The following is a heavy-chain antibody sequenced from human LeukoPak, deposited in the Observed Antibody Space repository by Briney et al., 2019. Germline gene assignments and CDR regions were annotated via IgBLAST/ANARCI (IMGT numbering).Heavy chain of an antibody. D-gene: IGHD2-15*01. V-gene: IGHV1-2*02. CDR2: INPNSGGT. CDR1: GYTFTGHY. J-gene: IGHJ4*02. Sequence: ASVKVSFKASGYTFTGHYMHWVRQAPGQGLEWMGWINPNSGGTNYAQKVQGRVTMTTDTSTTTAYMELRSLRPDDTAVYYCAREKDAFCSDWGQGTLVTASS. CDR3: AREKDAFCSD.